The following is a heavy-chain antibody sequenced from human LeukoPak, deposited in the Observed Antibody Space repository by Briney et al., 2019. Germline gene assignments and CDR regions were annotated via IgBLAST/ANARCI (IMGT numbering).Heavy chain of an antibody. CDR2: IIPIFGTA. D-gene: IGHD1-26*01. V-gene: IGHV1-69*13. CDR1: GYIFNDYH. CDR3: ARGLQGSSENYFDY. Sequence: SVKVSCKASGYIFNDYHINWVRQAPGQGLEWMGGIIPIFGTANYAQKFQGRVTITADESTSTAYMELSSLRSEDTAVYYCARGLQGSSENYFDYWGQGTLVTVSS. J-gene: IGHJ4*02.